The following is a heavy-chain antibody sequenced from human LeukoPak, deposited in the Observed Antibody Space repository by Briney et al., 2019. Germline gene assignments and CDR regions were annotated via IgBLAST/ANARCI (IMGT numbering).Heavy chain of an antibody. Sequence: SETLSLTCTVSGGSISSYYWSWIRQPPGKGLEWIGYIYYSGSTNYNPSLKSRVTISVDTSKNQFSLKLSSVTAADTAVYYCARVKVLMATAYFDYWGQGTLVTVSS. CDR1: GGSISSYY. V-gene: IGHV4-59*01. J-gene: IGHJ4*02. CDR3: ARVKVLMATAYFDY. CDR2: IYYSGST. D-gene: IGHD5-24*01.